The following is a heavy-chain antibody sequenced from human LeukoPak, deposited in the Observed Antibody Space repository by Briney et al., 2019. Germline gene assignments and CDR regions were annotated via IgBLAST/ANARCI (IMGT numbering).Heavy chain of an antibody. J-gene: IGHJ6*03. CDR1: GGSFSGYH. D-gene: IGHD3-10*01. CDR2: INHSGST. V-gene: IGHV4-34*01. CDR3: AIVFFLGRSRSGTYFVDYYHYYMDV. Sequence: PSQTLSLTCAVYGGSFSGYHWSWIRQGLRQGLEWIWEINHSGSTNTNPSLESRVTISVDTSKIQFSLNLNSVTAADTAVYYCAIVFFLGRSRSGTYFVDYYHYYMDVWGKGTTVTVSS.